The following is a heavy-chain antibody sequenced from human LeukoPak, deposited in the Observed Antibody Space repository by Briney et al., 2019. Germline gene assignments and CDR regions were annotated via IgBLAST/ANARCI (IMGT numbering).Heavy chain of an antibody. D-gene: IGHD3-10*02. CDR1: GFNFDRYT. V-gene: IGHV3-43*01. Sequence: GGSLRLSCATSGFNFDRYTIHWVRQAPGKGLEWVSLAGWAGGTTFYSDSVRGRFTISRDSGRKSVYLQMNSLTTDDTAFYYCAKELDTMFFDYWGQGALVTVSS. J-gene: IGHJ4*02. CDR3: AKELDTMFFDY. CDR2: AGWAGGTT.